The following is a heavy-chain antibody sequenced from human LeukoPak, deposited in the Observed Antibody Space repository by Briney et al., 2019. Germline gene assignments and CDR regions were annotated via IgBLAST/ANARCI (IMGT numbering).Heavy chain of an antibody. Sequence: PGGSLRLSCASSGFNFADYAMHWVRQSPGKGLEWISLISRDGSSTYYGDAVKGRFTTSRDNSKNYLFLQMDSLRVDDTAFYFWAKGHDSGDYHAFYMDVWGKGTTVTVSS. J-gene: IGHJ6*03. CDR2: ISRDGSST. CDR3: AKGHDSGDYHAFYMDV. D-gene: IGHD1-1*01. CDR1: GFNFADYA. V-gene: IGHV3-43D*04.